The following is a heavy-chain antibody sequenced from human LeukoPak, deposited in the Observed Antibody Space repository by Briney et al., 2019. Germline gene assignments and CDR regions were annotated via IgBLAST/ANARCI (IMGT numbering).Heavy chain of an antibody. V-gene: IGHV3-7*05. CDR3: ARRPTVTTPLTA. CDR2: IKQAGREK. D-gene: IGHD4-17*01. Sequence: GTLSLSCAASGFTFSSYWMSWVRQAPGKGLEWVDNIKQAGREKYYVGCVKGRFTISRDNAKNSLYLQMNSLRAEDTAVYYCARRPTVTTPLTAWGKGTLVTVSS. J-gene: IGHJ5*02. CDR1: GFTFSSYW.